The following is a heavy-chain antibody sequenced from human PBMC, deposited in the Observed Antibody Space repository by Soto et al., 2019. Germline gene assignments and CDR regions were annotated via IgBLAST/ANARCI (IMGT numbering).Heavy chain of an antibody. CDR2: INHSGST. D-gene: IGHD5-18*01. Sequence: ASETLSLTCAVYGGSFSGYYWSWIRQPPGKGLEWIGEINHSGSTNYNPSLKSRVTISVDTSKNQFSLKLSSVTAADTAVYYCAREIEYSYGLWGQGTLVTVSS. CDR3: AREIEYSYGL. J-gene: IGHJ4*02. CDR1: GGSFSGYY. V-gene: IGHV4-34*01.